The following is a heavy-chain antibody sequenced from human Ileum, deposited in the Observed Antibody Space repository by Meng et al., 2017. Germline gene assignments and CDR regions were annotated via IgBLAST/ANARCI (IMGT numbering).Heavy chain of an antibody. CDR3: AKDWGGVGALDY. CDR1: GFSVSAHW. J-gene: IGHJ4*02. CDR2: TNGDGTYT. Sequence: EVQLVETGGTLVQPGGSLRLSCAASGFSVSAHWMHWVRQAPGKGPVWVARTNGDGTYTEYADSVRGRFTISRDNAKNTMYLQMISLRVEDTAVYFCAKDWGGVGALDYWGQGSLVTVSS. V-gene: IGHV3-74*03. D-gene: IGHD1-26*01.